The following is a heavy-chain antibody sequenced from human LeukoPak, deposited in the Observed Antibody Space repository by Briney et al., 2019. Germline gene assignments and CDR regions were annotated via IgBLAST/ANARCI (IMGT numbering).Heavy chain of an antibody. CDR2: ISGSGDST. Sequence: GGSLRLSCVGSGFTSSSYAMSWVRQAPGKGLEWVSGISGSGDSTYYADSVKGRFTASRDNSKNTVYLQMISLRAEDTAVYYCVKGKESNHYDGSGSFAYYYYSMDVWGQGTTVTVSS. V-gene: IGHV3-23*01. CDR1: GFTSSSYA. J-gene: IGHJ6*02. CDR3: VKGKESNHYDGSGSFAYYYYSMDV. D-gene: IGHD3-22*01.